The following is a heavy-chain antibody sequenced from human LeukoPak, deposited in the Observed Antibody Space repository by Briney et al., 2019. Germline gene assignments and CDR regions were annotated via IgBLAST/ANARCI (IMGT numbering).Heavy chain of an antibody. Sequence: AASVKDSCKASGYTFTGYYMHWVRQAAGQGLEWMGCINPNSGGTSYAQKFQGRVTMTRDTSISTAYMELSRLRSDDTAVYYCARVLLLRYDSSGYYQNYFDYWGQGTLVTVSS. D-gene: IGHD3-22*01. CDR1: GYTFTGYY. J-gene: IGHJ4*02. CDR3: ARVLLLRYDSSGYYQNYFDY. V-gene: IGHV1-2*02. CDR2: INPNSGGT.